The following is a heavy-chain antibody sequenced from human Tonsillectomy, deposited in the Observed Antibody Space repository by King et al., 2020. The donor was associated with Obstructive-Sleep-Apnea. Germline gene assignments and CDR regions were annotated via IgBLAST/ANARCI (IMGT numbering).Heavy chain of an antibody. CDR2: IYHSGCT. CDR1: GGSINRGGYY. V-gene: IGHV4-30-4*01. J-gene: IGHJ4*02. CDR3: ARWRGGSGNIDY. D-gene: IGHD3-10*01. Sequence: QLQESGPGLVKPSQTLALTCTVSGGSINRGGYYWTWVRQPPGKGLEWIGFIYHSGCTYFNPSLRSRVTVSIDTSRNQFSLNLNPVTAADTAVYFCARWRGGSGNIDYWGQGILVTVSS.